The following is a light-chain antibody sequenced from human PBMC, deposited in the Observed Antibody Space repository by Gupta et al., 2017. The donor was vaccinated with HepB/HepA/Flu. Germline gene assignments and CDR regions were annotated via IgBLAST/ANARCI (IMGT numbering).Light chain of an antibody. CDR1: KLGDNY. J-gene: IGLJ2*01. CDR3: QAWDSNTVL. CDR2: EDD. V-gene: IGLV3-1*01. Sequence: SSELTQPPSVSVPPGQTASITCSGNKLGDNYICWYQQKPGQSPVVVIYEDDKRPSGIPVRFAGSNSGNTATLTISGTQAMDEADYSCQAWDSNTVLFGGGTKLTVL.